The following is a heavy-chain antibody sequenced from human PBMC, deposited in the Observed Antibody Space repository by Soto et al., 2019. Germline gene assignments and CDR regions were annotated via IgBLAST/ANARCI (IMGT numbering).Heavy chain of an antibody. J-gene: IGHJ3*01. D-gene: IGHD3-22*01. CDR2: IKQDGGEE. CDR1: GFIFSDYS. Sequence: GGPLRLSCAASGFIFSDYSMSWVRQSPGKGLEGVANIKQDGGEEDYVDSVKGRLTISRDNAKNSLYLQMNSRRAEDTAVYYCARVYYESRGPTKYRAFDFWGQGTMVTVSS. V-gene: IGHV3-7*01. CDR3: ARVYYESRGPTKYRAFDF.